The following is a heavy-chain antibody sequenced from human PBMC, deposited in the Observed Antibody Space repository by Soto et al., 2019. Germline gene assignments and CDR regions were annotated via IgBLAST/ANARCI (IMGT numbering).Heavy chain of an antibody. CDR1: GFSLTTRGVA. D-gene: IGHD6-19*01. J-gene: IGHJ4*02. CDR3: AHRPSGWFLFDH. V-gene: IGHV2-5*01. CDR2: IYGNGDT. Sequence: KESGPTLVKPTQTLTLTCTVSGFSLTTRGVAVGWVRQSPGKALHWLALIYGNGDTRYNPSLKTRLTITKDTSKNQVALTLTNMDPVDTATYYCAHRPSGWFLFDHWGQGTLVTVSS.